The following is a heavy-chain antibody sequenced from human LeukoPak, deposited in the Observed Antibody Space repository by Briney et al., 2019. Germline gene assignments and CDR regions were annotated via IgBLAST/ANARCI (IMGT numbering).Heavy chain of an antibody. CDR3: ARGHWKMDC. CDR2: INPEGSEK. V-gene: IGHV3-7*05. D-gene: IGHD1-1*01. Sequence: GSLRLSCAASGFAFRAYWMTWVRQTPGRGLEWVAHINPEGSEKDYVDTVKGRFVISRDNAKNSLSLEMNSLRAEDTAVYYCARGHWKMDCWGQGTLVTVSS. J-gene: IGHJ4*02. CDR1: GFAFRAYW.